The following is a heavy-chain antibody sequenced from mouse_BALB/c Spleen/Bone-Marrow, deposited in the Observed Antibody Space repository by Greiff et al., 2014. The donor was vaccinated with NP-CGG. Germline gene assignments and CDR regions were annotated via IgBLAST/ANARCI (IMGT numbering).Heavy chain of an antibody. D-gene: IGHD1-1*01. J-gene: IGHJ3*01. Sequence: EVQLQQSGPELVKPGASMKISCKASGYSFTGYTMNWVKQSHGKNPEWIGLINPYNGGTSYNQKFKGKATLTVDKSSSTAYMELLSLTSEDSAVYYCARGDYYGSSSFAYWGQGTLVTVSA. V-gene: IGHV1-18*01. CDR3: ARGDYYGSSSFAY. CDR2: INPYNGGT. CDR1: GYSFTGYT.